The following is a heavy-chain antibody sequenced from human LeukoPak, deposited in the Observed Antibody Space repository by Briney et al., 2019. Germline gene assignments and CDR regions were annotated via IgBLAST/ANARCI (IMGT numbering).Heavy chain of an antibody. CDR1: GGSMSSYF. V-gene: IGHV4-59*12. CDR3: ARGTPGIGITMIVVVRRSYYMDV. CDR2: IYYSGST. D-gene: IGHD3-22*01. J-gene: IGHJ6*03. Sequence: PSETLSLTCTVSGGSMSSYFWNWIRQPPGKGLEWIGFIYYSGSTNYNPSLKSRVTISVDTSKNQFSLKLSSVTAADTAVYYCARGTPGIGITMIVVVRRSYYMDVWGKGTTVTVSS.